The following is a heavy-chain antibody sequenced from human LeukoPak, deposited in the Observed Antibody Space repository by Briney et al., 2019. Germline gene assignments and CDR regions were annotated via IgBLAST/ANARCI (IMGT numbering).Heavy chain of an antibody. Sequence: SETLSLTCTVPGGSLSSYYWSWIRQPPGKGLEWIGYIYYSGSTNCNPSLKSRVTIPVDPSKNQFSLKLSSVTAADTAVYYCARVQWLANWFDPWGQGTLVTVSS. V-gene: IGHV4-59*01. J-gene: IGHJ5*02. D-gene: IGHD6-19*01. CDR3: ARVQWLANWFDP. CDR2: IYYSGST. CDR1: GGSLSSYY.